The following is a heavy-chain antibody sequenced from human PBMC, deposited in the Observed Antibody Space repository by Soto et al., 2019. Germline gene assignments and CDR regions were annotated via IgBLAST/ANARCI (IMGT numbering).Heavy chain of an antibody. CDR1: GGSFSGYY. Sequence: SETLSLTCAVYGGSFSGYYWSWIRQPPGKGLEWIGEINHSGSTNYNPSLKSRVTISVDTSKNQFSLKLSSVTAADTAVYYCARGLKHLGELSLSYMDVWGKGTAVTVSS. CDR2: INHSGST. J-gene: IGHJ6*03. D-gene: IGHD3-16*02. V-gene: IGHV4-34*01. CDR3: ARGLKHLGELSLSYMDV.